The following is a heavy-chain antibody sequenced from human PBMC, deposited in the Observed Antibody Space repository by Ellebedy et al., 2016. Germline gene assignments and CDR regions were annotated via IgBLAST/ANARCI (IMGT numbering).Heavy chain of an antibody. J-gene: IGHJ5*02. CDR1: GYTFTNYE. Sequence: ASVKVSCKASGYTFTNYEINWVRQASGQGPEWMGWMSPISGNTEYAQKFQGRLTMTSNTSISTFYMELSSLTSEDTAVYYCTRMVGTQKHNWFDPWGQGTLVTVSS. CDR3: TRMVGTQKHNWFDP. CDR2: MSPISGNT. D-gene: IGHD2-15*01. V-gene: IGHV1-8*01.